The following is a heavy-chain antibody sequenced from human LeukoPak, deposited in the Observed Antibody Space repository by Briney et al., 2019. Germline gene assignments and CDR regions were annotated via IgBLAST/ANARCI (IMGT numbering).Heavy chain of an antibody. CDR3: AKLGVVIRVILVGFHKEAYYFDS. CDR2: ISGSGGRT. CDR1: GITLSNYG. Sequence: GGSLRLSCAVSGITLSNYGMSWVRRAPGKGLEWVAGISGSGGRTNYADSVKGRFTISRDNPKNTLYLQMNSLRAEDTAVYFCAKLGVVIRVILVGFHKEAYYFDSWGQGALVTVSS. V-gene: IGHV3-23*01. J-gene: IGHJ4*02. D-gene: IGHD3-22*01.